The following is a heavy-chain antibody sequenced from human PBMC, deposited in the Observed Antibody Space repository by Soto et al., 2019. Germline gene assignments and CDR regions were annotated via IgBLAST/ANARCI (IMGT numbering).Heavy chain of an antibody. CDR1: GFTFSYYA. Sequence: EVQLLESGGGLVQPGGSLRLSCAASGFTFSYYALSWVRQAPGKGLEWVSTITGSGGNTYYADSMKGRFTISRDNSKNTLYRHMNSLRAEDTAVYYCAKGGFGELGDYWGQGTLVTVSS. D-gene: IGHD3-10*01. CDR3: AKGGFGELGDY. CDR2: ITGSGGNT. J-gene: IGHJ4*02. V-gene: IGHV3-23*01.